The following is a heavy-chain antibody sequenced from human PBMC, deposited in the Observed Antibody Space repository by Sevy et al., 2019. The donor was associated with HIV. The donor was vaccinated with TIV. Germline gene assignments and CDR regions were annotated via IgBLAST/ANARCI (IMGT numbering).Heavy chain of an antibody. Sequence: GGSLRLSCAASGFTFSSHGMHWVRQAPGKGLEWVAFISYDGSKKYYTDSVKGRFTISRDNSSNTVYLQMNSLRAEDTAGYSCAKLRSAFGPLDDWGQGTLVTVSS. CDR2: ISYDGSKK. CDR3: AKLRSAFGPLDD. J-gene: IGHJ4*02. D-gene: IGHD3-16*01. CDR1: GFTFSSHG. V-gene: IGHV3-30*18.